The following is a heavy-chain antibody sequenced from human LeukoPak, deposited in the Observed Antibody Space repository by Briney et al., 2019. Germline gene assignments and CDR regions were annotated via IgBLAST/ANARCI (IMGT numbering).Heavy chain of an antibody. CDR2: VGGSGVKT. D-gene: IGHD2-2*01. J-gene: IGHJ4*02. V-gene: IGHV3-23*01. Sequence: GGSLRLSCAASGFTFSNYAIHWVRQAPGKGLEWVSIVGGSGVKTYYADSVKGRFTISRDNSKNTVYLQMNSLRAEDTAVYYCAKRGDCSGTCTYDYWGERKLVTVSS. CDR3: AKRGDCSGTCTYDY. CDR1: GFTFSNYA.